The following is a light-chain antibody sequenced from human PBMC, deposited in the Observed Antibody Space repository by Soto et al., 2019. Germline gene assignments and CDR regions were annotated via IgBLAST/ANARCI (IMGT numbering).Light chain of an antibody. J-gene: IGKJ5*01. CDR3: QQLHGYPIT. CDR2: EAS. CDR1: QSISSY. Sequence: IQMTQSPSSLSASVGDRVAITCRASQSISSYLNWYQQKPGKAPKLLIYEASTLESGVPSRFSGSGSGTHFTLTISSLQPEDFATYYCQQLHGYPITFGQGTRLENK. V-gene: IGKV1-13*02.